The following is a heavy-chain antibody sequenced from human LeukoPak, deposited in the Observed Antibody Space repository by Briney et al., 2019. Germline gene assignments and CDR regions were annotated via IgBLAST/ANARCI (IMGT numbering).Heavy chain of an antibody. CDR3: AELGITMIGGV. CDR2: ISRSSSYI. J-gene: IGHJ6*04. D-gene: IGHD3-10*02. CDR1: GFTFSSYS. Sequence: GGSLRLSCAASGFTFSSYSMNWVRQAPGKGLEWVSSISRSSSYIYYADSVKGRFTISRDNAKNSLYLQMNSLRAEDTAVYYCAELGITMIGGVWGKGTTVTISS. V-gene: IGHV3-21*01.